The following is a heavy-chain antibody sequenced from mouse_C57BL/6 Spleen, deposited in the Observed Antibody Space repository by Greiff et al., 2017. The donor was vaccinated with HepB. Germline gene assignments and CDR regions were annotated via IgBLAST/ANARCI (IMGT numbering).Heavy chain of an antibody. D-gene: IGHD1-1*01. CDR3: ARLRTTVDPTGYFDV. Sequence: VQLVESGPGLVAPSQSLSITCTVSGFSLTSYAISWVRQPPGKGLEWLGVIWTGGGTNYNSALKSRLSISKDNSKSQVFLKMNSLQTDDTARYYCARLRTTVDPTGYFDVWGTGTTVTVSS. V-gene: IGHV2-9-1*01. CDR1: GFSLTSYA. J-gene: IGHJ1*03. CDR2: IWTGGGT.